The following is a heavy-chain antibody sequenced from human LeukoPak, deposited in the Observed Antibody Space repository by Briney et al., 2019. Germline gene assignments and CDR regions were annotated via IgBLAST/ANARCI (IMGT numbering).Heavy chain of an antibody. Sequence: GGSLRLSCAASGFTFSSYSMNCVPPAPGKGREEGSYISSSSSTIYYADSVKGRFTISRDNSRNTMYLKMKSARCEDTAVYYCARDRYYYDSSGYYRPVYHFDYWGQGTLATVSS. V-gene: IGHV3-48*01. D-gene: IGHD3-22*01. CDR2: ISSSSSTI. CDR3: ARDRYYYDSSGYYRPVYHFDY. CDR1: GFTFSSYS. J-gene: IGHJ4*02.